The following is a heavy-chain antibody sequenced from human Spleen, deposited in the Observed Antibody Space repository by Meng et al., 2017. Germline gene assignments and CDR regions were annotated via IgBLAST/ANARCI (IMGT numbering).Heavy chain of an antibody. J-gene: IGHJ6*02. V-gene: IGHV1-46*01. CDR1: GGTFSTHA. CDR3: ARTYSNYGMDV. D-gene: IGHD5-18*01. CDR2: INPSGGST. Sequence: ASVKVSCKSSGGTFSTHAFSWVRQAPGQGLEWMGIINPSGGSTSYAQKFQGRVTMTRDTSTSTVYMELSSLRSEDTAVYYCARTYSNYGMDVWGQGTTVTVSS.